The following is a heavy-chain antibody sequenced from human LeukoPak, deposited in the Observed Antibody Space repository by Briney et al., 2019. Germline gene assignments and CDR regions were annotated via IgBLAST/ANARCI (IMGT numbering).Heavy chain of an antibody. D-gene: IGHD1-26*01. CDR2: IIPIFGTA. Sequence: GASVNVSCKASGGTLSSYAISWVRQAPGQGLEWMGGIIPIFGTANYAQKFQGRVTITADESTSTAYMELSSLRSEDRAVYYCARDLSRGSTYFDYWGQGTLVTVSS. J-gene: IGHJ4*02. CDR3: ARDLSRGSTYFDY. V-gene: IGHV1-69*13. CDR1: GGTLSSYA.